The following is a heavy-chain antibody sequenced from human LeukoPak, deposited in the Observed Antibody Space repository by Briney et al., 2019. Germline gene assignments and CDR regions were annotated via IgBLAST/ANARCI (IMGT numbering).Heavy chain of an antibody. CDR1: AYTFTSYE. V-gene: IGHV1-8*01. J-gene: IGHJ4*02. CDR2: MNPNSGDT. D-gene: IGHD4-23*01. CDR3: ARGHGPGGTRWPNLDY. Sequence: ASVKVSCKTSAYTFTSYEINWVRQASGQGLEWMGWMNPNSGDTGYAQKFQGRVTITRDNSINTAYVELSSLTSEDTAVYYCARGHGPGGTRWPNLDYWGQGTLITVSA.